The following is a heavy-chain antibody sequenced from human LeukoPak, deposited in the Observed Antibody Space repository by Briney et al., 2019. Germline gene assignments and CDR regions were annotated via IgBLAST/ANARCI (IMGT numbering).Heavy chain of an antibody. Sequence: GGSLRLSCTASGFSFGDYPMSWVRQAPGKGLAWVGYIRTKAYGGTTEYAASVKGRFTISRDDSKSVAYLQMNSLKTEDTAVYYSSRLAFQLGSGDYWGQGTLLVVSS. CDR2: IRTKAYGGTT. CDR1: GFSFGDYP. J-gene: IGHJ4*02. D-gene: IGHD6-19*01. CDR3: SRLAFQLGSGDY. V-gene: IGHV3-49*04.